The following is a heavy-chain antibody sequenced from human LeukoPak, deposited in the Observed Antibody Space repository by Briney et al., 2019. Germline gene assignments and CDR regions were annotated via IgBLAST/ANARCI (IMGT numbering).Heavy chain of an antibody. D-gene: IGHD3-3*01. CDR2: IYYSGST. J-gene: IGHJ6*03. CDR3: AREGSDYDFWSGLEGYYMDV. V-gene: IGHV4-59*01. Sequence: PSETLSLTCTVSGGSISSYYWSWIRQPPGKGLEWIGYIYYSGSTNYNPSLKSRVTISVDTSKNQFSLKLSSVTAADTAVYYCAREGSDYDFWSGLEGYYMDVWGKGTTVTVSS. CDR1: GGSISSYY.